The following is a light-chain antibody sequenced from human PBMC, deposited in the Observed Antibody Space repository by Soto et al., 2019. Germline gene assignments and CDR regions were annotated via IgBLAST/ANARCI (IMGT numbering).Light chain of an antibody. J-gene: IGLJ1*01. CDR1: SSHVGDNY. CDR2: EVS. Sequence: QSALTQPPSASGSPGQSVTISCTGTSSHVGDNYVSWYQQHLSKAPELIIYEVSQRPSGVPDRFSGSKSSNTASLTVSGLQAEDEADYFCSAYAGSNNCVFGAGTKVTVL. CDR3: SAYAGSNNCV. V-gene: IGLV2-8*01.